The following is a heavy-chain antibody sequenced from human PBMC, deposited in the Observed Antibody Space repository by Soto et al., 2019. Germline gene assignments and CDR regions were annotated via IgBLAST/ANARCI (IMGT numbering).Heavy chain of an antibody. D-gene: IGHD4-17*01. CDR3: ARDGRGYGDYVVPEPYGMDV. J-gene: IGHJ6*02. CDR1: GGSISSGGYY. Sequence: QVQLQESGPGLVKPSQTLSLTCTVSGGSISSGGYYWSWIRQHPGKGLEWIGYIYYSGSTYYNPSLKSRVTISVDTSKNQFSLKLSSVTAADTAVYYCARDGRGYGDYVVPEPYGMDVWGQGTTVTVSS. CDR2: IYYSGST. V-gene: IGHV4-31*03.